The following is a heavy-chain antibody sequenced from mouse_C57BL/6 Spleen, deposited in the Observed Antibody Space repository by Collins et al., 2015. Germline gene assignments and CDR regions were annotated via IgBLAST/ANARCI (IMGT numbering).Heavy chain of an antibody. CDR2: IFPGDGDT. CDR1: GYAFSNYW. J-gene: IGHJ3*01. Sequence: QVLLQQSGAEPVKPGASVKISCKASGYAFSNYWMNWVKQRPGKGLEWIGQIFPGDGDTNYNGKFEGRAVLTADKSSSTANMQLSSLTSEDSAVYFCARGPYWGQGTLVTVSA. V-gene: IGHV1-80*01. CDR3: ARGPY.